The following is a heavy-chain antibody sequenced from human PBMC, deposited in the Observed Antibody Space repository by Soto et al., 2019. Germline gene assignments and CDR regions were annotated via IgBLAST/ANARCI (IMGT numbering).Heavy chain of an antibody. CDR1: GGSVHNGSYY. D-gene: IGHD5-18*01. J-gene: IGHJ4*02. CDR3: ARNSRGYIYGYYLDS. CDR2: IYYTGTT. V-gene: IGHV4-61*01. Sequence: ETLSLTCTVSGGSVHNGSYYWSWLRPPPGKGLEWIGYIYYTGTTNYNPSLKSHVTISVDTSKNQFSLKVKSVSAADTAVYFCARNSRGYIYGYYLDSWGQGTLVTVSS.